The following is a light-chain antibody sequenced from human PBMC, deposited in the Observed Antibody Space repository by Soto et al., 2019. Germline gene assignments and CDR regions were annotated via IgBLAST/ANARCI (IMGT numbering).Light chain of an antibody. CDR3: QQRSNWEGLT. CDR2: DAS. CDR1: QSVSSY. Sequence: SLXPGERATLSCRASQSVSSYLAWYQQKPGQAPRLLIYDASNRATGIPARFSGSGSGTDFTLTISSLEPEDFAVYYCQQRSNWEGLTFGGGTKVEIK. J-gene: IGKJ4*01. V-gene: IGKV3-11*01.